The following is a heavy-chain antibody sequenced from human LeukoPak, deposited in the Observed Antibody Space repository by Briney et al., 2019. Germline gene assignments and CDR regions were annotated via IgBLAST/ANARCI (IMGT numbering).Heavy chain of an antibody. V-gene: IGHV4-34*01. CDR1: GGSLSGYY. D-gene: IGHD2-2*01. Sequence: SETLSLTCAVYGGSLSGYYWSWIRQPPGKGLEWIGEINHSGSTNYNPSLKGRVTISVDTSKNQFSLKLSSVTAADTVVYYCARGSPNFDIVVVPAARRRNWFDPWGQGTLVTVSS. CDR2: INHSGST. J-gene: IGHJ5*02. CDR3: ARGSPNFDIVVVPAARRRNWFDP.